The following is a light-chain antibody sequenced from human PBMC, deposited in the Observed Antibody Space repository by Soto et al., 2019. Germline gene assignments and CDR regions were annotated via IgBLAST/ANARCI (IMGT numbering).Light chain of an antibody. V-gene: IGLV2-14*01. CDR3: GTWDNSLSASV. J-gene: IGLJ1*01. CDR1: SSDVGAYNY. Sequence: QSVLTQPASVSGSPGQSITISCAGTSSDVGAYNYVSSYQQHPGRAPKLMIYEVSSRPSGVSNRFSGSKSGTSATLAITGLQTGDEGDYYCGTWDNSLSASVFGRGTKVTVL. CDR2: EVS.